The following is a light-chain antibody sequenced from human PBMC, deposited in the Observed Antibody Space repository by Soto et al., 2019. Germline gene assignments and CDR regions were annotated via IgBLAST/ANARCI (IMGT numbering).Light chain of an antibody. Sequence: SALTQPASLSGSPGQSITISCTGTSTDIGSYNYVSWYQQHPGKAPKLMIFDVSYRPSGISDRFSGSKSGNTASLTISGLQPEDEADYSCSSYGASSTLFGGGTKVTVL. CDR2: DVS. CDR1: STDIGSYNY. CDR3: SSYGASSTL. V-gene: IGLV2-14*03. J-gene: IGLJ2*01.